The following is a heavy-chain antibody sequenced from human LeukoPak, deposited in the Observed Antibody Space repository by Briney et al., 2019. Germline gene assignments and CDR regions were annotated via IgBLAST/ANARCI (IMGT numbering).Heavy chain of an antibody. CDR3: ARGGMELWSFDY. V-gene: IGHV1-69*04. Sequence: SVKVSCKSSGGTFSSYAICWVRQAPGQGLEWMGRIIPILGIANYAQKFQGRVTITADKSTSTAYMELSSLRSEDTAVYYCARGGMELWSFDYWGQGTLVTVSS. CDR2: IIPILGIA. D-gene: IGHD5-18*01. J-gene: IGHJ4*02. CDR1: GGTFSSYA.